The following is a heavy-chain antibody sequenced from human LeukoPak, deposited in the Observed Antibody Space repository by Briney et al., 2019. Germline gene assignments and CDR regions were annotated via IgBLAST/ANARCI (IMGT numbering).Heavy chain of an antibody. CDR2: ISSSSSYI. V-gene: IGHV3-21*01. J-gene: IGHJ3*02. D-gene: IGHD4-17*01. CDR3: ARSIRSDYGDYVLGAFDI. Sequence: GGSLRLSCAASGFTFSSYSMNWVRQAPGKGLEWVSSISSSSSYIYYADSVKGRSTISRDNAKNSLYLQMNSLRAEDTAVYYCARSIRSDYGDYVLGAFDIWGQGTMVTVSS. CDR1: GFTFSSYS.